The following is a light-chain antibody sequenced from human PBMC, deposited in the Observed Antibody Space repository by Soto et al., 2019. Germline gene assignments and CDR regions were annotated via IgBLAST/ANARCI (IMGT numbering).Light chain of an antibody. CDR2: DAS. Sequence: IQMTQSPSSLCAFVGDGVTITCRASQSISSWLAWYQQKQGKHPKLLIYDASSLESGVQSRFSGSGAGTEFTLTISSLQPDDFATYYCQNFGMFGQGTKVDI. J-gene: IGKJ1*01. CDR3: QNFGM. V-gene: IGKV1-5*01. CDR1: QSISSW.